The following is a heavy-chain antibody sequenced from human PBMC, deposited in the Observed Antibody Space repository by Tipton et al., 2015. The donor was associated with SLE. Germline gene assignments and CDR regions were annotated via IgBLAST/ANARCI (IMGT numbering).Heavy chain of an antibody. Sequence: TLSLTCAVYGETFSGYYWSWIRQPPGKGLDWIGEITHSGGTNYNPSLKSRVTISVDTSKNQFSLRLSSVTAADTAFYFCASPGGIVGFDSWGPGRLVTVSS. J-gene: IGHJ4*02. D-gene: IGHD3-16*02. CDR1: GETFSGYY. CDR2: ITHSGGT. V-gene: IGHV4-34*01. CDR3: ASPGGIVGFDS.